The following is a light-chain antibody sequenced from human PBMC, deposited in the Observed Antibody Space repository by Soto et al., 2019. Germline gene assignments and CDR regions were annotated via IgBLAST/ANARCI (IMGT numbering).Light chain of an antibody. CDR2: SNT. J-gene: IGLJ3*02. Sequence: QPVLTQPPSVSGAPGQRVTISCTGSSSNIGAGSDVHWYQQLPGTAPKLLIYSNTNRPSGVPDRFSASKSGTSASLAIAGLQAGDEADYYCQSYDSILTGSVFGGGTQLTVL. V-gene: IGLV1-40*01. CDR3: QSYDSILTGSV. CDR1: SSNIGAGSD.